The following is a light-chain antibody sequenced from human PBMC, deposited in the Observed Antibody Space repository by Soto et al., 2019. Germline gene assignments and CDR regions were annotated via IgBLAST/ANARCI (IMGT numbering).Light chain of an antibody. CDR3: QQYRDLPKT. CDR2: NSS. CDR1: QSVRSNY. Sequence: EMVLTQSPGTLSLSPGERATLSCRASQSVRSNYLAWYQQKPGQAPRLLIYNSSTRATGIPDRFSGSGSGTDFTLTISRLEPEDFALYYCQQYRDLPKTFGQGTKVDI. J-gene: IGKJ1*01. V-gene: IGKV3-20*01.